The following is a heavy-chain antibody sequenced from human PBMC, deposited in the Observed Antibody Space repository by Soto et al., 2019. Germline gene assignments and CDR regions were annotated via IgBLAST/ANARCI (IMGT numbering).Heavy chain of an antibody. V-gene: IGHV5-10-1*01. J-gene: IGHJ4*02. Sequence: GESLKIYCKGSGYSFAGYWITWVRQKPGKGLEWMGRIDPSDSQTYYSPSFRGHVTISATKSITTVFLQWSSLRASDTAMYYCARQTHHPDTPPTFHYYFDSWGQGNPVTVSS. D-gene: IGHD5-18*01. CDR2: IDPSDSQT. CDR1: GYSFAGYW. CDR3: ARQTHHPDTPPTFHYYFDS.